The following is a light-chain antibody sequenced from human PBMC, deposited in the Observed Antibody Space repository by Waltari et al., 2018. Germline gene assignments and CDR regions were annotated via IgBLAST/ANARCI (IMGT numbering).Light chain of an antibody. V-gene: IGLV6-57*03. CDR3: QSYDGSNPVV. CDR1: SGSIASNY. Sequence: FLLTQPHSVSESPGKTVTISCTRTSGSIASNYVQWSQQRPGSAPTTVIFEDSQRPSGVPDRFSGSVDISSNSASLTISGLETEDEADYYCQSYDGSNPVVFGGGTKLTVL. J-gene: IGLJ3*02. CDR2: EDS.